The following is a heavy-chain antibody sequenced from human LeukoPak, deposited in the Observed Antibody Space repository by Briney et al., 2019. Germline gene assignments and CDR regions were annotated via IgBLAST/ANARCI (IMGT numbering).Heavy chain of an antibody. V-gene: IGHV3-53*04. Sequence: PGGSLRLSCEASGFNVSSNYMTWVRQAPGKGLEWVSLIYGDGTTDYADSVKGRFHISRHNSKNTLYLQMNSLRVEGTAVYYCARGIIYLDYWGQGTLVTVSS. CDR1: GFNVSSNY. D-gene: IGHD3-10*01. CDR2: IYGDGTT. J-gene: IGHJ4*02. CDR3: ARGIIYLDY.